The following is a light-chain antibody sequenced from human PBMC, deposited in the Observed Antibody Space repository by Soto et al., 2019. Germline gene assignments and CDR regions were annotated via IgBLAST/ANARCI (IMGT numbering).Light chain of an antibody. Sequence: EIVMTQPPATLSVSPGERATLSCRANQSVSSNLAWYQQKPGQAPRLLIYGASTRATGIPARFSGSGSGTEFTLTISSLQSEDFAVYYCQQYNNWPRTFGQGTKV. V-gene: IGKV3-15*01. CDR2: GAS. J-gene: IGKJ1*01. CDR1: QSVSSN. CDR3: QQYNNWPRT.